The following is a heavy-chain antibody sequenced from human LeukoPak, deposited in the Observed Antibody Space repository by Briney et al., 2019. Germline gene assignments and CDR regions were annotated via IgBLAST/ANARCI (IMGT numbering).Heavy chain of an antibody. V-gene: IGHV3-30*02. J-gene: IGHJ6*03. CDR1: GFTFSKIG. D-gene: IGHD3-10*01. CDR3: AKGVGGSANYYYMDV. CDR2: IPYDGSNK. Sequence: GGSLSLSCAASGFTFSKIGMHWVRQAPGKGLEWVAFIPYDGSNKYYADSVKGRFTISRDNSKNMLYVQMHSLRSEDTAVYYCAKGVGGSANYYYMDVWGKGTTVTVSS.